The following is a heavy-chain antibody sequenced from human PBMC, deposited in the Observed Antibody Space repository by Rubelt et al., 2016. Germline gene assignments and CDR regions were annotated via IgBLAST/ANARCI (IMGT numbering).Heavy chain of an antibody. CDR2: ISYDGSNK. D-gene: IGHD6-19*01. V-gene: IGHV3-30*04. Sequence: QVQLVESGGGVVQPGRSLRLSCAASGFTFSSYAMHWVRQAPGKGLEWVAVISYDGSNKYYADSVKGRFTISRDNSKNTLYLQMNSLRAEDTAVYYCARGRLPIAVAEKNWFDPWGQGTLVTVSS. CDR3: ARGRLPIAVAEKNWFDP. J-gene: IGHJ5*02. CDR1: GFTFSSYA.